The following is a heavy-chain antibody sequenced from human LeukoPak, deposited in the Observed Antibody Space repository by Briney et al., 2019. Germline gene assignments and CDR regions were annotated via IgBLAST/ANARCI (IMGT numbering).Heavy chain of an antibody. CDR1: GDSIGSYF. V-gene: IGHV4-59*01. CDR3: ARDGPAYTSRWYDYYYGLDV. J-gene: IGHJ6*02. Sequence: SETLSLTCAVSGDSIGSYFWSWIRQSPGKGLEWIGHIYHSGSTNYNPSLKSRVTISVDTSKNQFSLKLTSVTSADTAVYYCARDGPAYTSRWYDYYYGLDVWGQGTTVTVSS. D-gene: IGHD2-2*01. CDR2: IYHSGST.